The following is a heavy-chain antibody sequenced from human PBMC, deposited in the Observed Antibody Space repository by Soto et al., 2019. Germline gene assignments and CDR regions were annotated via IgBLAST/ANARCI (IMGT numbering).Heavy chain of an antibody. CDR3: AKDGGREYYFDY. Sequence: QVQLVESGGGVVQPGRSLRLSCAASGFTFSSYGMHWVRQAPGKGLEWVAVISYDGSNKYYADSVKGRFTNSRDNSKNTLYLQMNSLRAEDTAVYYCAKDGGREYYFDYWGQGTLVTVSS. J-gene: IGHJ4*02. CDR1: GFTFSSYG. CDR2: ISYDGSNK. V-gene: IGHV3-30*18. D-gene: IGHD3-10*01.